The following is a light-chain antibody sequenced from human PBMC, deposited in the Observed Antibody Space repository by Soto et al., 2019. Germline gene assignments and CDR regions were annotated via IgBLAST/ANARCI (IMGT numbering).Light chain of an antibody. J-gene: IGLJ2*01. CDR2: AVS. V-gene: IGLV2-14*01. CDR1: SSDIGAYNY. Sequence: QSALTQPASVSGSPGQSITISCTGTSSDIGAYNYVSWYQQYPGKAPRLLIYAVSNRPSGVSDRFSGSKSGNTASLTFSGLQAEDEAHYYCCSYGGRILVIFGEGTKVTVL. CDR3: CSYGGRILVI.